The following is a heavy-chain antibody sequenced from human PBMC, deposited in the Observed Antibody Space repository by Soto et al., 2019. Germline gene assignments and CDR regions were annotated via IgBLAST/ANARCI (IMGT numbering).Heavy chain of an antibody. CDR3: ARDSGKGAYDS. V-gene: IGHV3-72*01. CDR1: GFTFSDHY. Sequence: EVQLVESGGGLVQPGGSQRLSCAASGFTFSDHYMDWVRQAPGKGLEWVGRIRNKANSYTTDYAASVKGRFTISRDDSKDSLYLQMNSLKTEDTAIYYCARDSGKGAYDSWGHGTLATVSS. CDR2: IRNKANSYTT. J-gene: IGHJ5*01. D-gene: IGHD1-26*01.